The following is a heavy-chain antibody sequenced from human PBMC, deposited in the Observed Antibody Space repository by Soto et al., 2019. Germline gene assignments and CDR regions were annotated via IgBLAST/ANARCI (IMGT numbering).Heavy chain of an antibody. D-gene: IGHD3-3*01. J-gene: IGHJ6*02. Sequence: GGSLRLSCAASGFTFSSYAMHWVRQAPGKGLEWVAVISYDGSNKYYADSVKGRFTISRDNSKNTLYLQMNSLRAEDTAVYYCARVGPRVLGVVIILNYYYGMDVWGQGTTVTVSS. CDR2: ISYDGSNK. CDR1: GFTFSSYA. V-gene: IGHV3-30-3*01. CDR3: ARVGPRVLGVVIILNYYYGMDV.